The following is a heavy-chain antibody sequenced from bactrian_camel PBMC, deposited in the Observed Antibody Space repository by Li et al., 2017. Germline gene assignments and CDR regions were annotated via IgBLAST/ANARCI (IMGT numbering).Heavy chain of an antibody. J-gene: IGHJ4*01. Sequence: VQLVESGGGLVQPGGSLRLSCADSGLTFSPYAMSWVRQAPGKGLKWISEISSGGGSTYYADFVKGRFTISRDNAKNTMYLQLNSLKTEDMGMYYCAHSWSGGPGGGWFLHWGQGTRSPSP. CDR3: AHSWSGGPGGGWFLH. D-gene: IGHD6*01. CDR2: ISSGGGST. CDR1: GLTFSPYA. V-gene: IGHV3S40*01.